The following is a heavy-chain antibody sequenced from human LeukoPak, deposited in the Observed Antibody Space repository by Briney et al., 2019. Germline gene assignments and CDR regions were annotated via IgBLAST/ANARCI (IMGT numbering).Heavy chain of an antibody. CDR2: ISAKNGNT. CDR3: ATGWELHD. J-gene: IGHJ4*02. CDR1: GHTITTYG. V-gene: IGHV1-18*01. Sequence: ASVKVFCKASGHTITTYGISWVRQAPGQGREWMGWISAKNGNTKYAPKVQGRVTMTTDTSTNTAYVEVRSLRSDDTAVYYCATGWELHDWGQGTLVTVSS. D-gene: IGHD1-26*01.